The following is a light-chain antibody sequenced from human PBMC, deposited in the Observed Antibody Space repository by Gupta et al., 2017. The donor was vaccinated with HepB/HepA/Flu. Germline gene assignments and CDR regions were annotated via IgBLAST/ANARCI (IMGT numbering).Light chain of an antibody. CDR1: QSLLHSSGHNY. Sequence: DVVMTQSPLSLSVTPGETASISCRSSQSLLHSSGHNYLDWYLQKPGQSPQLLTYLGSNRASGVPDRLSGSGSGTDFTLKISRVEAEDVGVYYCMQASHTLWTFGQGTKVEIK. V-gene: IGKV2-28*01. CDR3: MQASHTLWT. J-gene: IGKJ1*01. CDR2: LGS.